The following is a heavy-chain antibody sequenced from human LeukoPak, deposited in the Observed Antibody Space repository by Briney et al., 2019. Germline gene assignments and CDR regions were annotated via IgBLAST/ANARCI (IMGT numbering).Heavy chain of an antibody. D-gene: IGHD3-16*01. CDR3: ARGEFDGGVYFDY. V-gene: IGHV4-4*02. CDR1: GASISSSSW. CDR2: IYHSGST. J-gene: IGHJ4*02. Sequence: SETLSLTCAVSGASISSSSWWSWVRQPPGKGLEWIGEIYHSGSTNYNPSLKSRVTISVDKSKNQFSLKLSSVTAADTAVYYCARGEFDGGVYFDYWGQGTLVTVSS.